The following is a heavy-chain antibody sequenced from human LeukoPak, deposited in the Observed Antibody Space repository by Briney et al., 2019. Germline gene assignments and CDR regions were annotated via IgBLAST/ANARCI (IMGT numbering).Heavy chain of an antibody. CDR1: DGSISSGDYS. CDR3: ARARESMATAGSYFDY. D-gene: IGHD6-13*01. CDR2: IWHSGHT. Sequence: SETLSLTCAVSDGSISSGDYSWSWIRQPPGSGLEWIGYIWHSGHTNYNPSLRSRVTISLARSNSQFSLRLSSVTAADTAVYYCARARESMATAGSYFDYWGQGTPVTVSS. J-gene: IGHJ4*02. V-gene: IGHV4-30-2*01.